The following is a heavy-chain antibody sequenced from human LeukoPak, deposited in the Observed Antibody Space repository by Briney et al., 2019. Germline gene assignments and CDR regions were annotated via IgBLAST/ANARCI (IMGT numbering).Heavy chain of an antibody. Sequence: PGASLKISCKGSGYSFTSYWIGWVRQLPGKGLEWMGIIYPGDSDTRYSPSFQGQVTISADKSISTAYLQWSSLKASDTAMYYCARLDRYYYYYMDVWGKGTTVTISS. V-gene: IGHV5-51*01. CDR3: ARLDRYYYYYMDV. CDR1: GYSFTSYW. CDR2: IYPGDSDT. J-gene: IGHJ6*03.